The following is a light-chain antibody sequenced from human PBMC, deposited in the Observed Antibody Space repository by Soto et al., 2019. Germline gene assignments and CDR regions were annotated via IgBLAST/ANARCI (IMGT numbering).Light chain of an antibody. Sequence: EIVLTQSPGTLSLSPGERATLSCRASQSVSSRYLGWYQQTPGQAPRLLISGASSRATGIPDRFSGSGSGTDFTLTINRLEPEDFAVYYCQAYGDSFLFSFGPATKVEMK. CDR2: GAS. CDR1: QSVSSRY. J-gene: IGKJ3*01. CDR3: QAYGDSFLFS. V-gene: IGKV3-20*01.